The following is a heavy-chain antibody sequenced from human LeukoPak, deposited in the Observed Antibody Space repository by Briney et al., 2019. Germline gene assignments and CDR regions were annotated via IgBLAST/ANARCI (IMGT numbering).Heavy chain of an antibody. CDR2: INPNSGGT. CDR1: GYTFTGYY. CDR3: ARVRRFLEWFGAFDI. D-gene: IGHD3-3*01. J-gene: IGHJ3*02. V-gene: IGHV1-2*02. Sequence: ASVKVSCKASGYTFTGYYMHWVRQAPGQGLEWMGWINPNSGGTNYAQKFQGRVTMTRDTSISTAYMELSRLRSDDTAVYYCARVRRFLEWFGAFDIWGQGTMVTVSS.